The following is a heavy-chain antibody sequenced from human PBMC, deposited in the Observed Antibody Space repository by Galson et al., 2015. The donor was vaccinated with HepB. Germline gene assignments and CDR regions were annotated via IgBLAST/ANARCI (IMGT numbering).Heavy chain of an antibody. D-gene: IGHD3-22*01. J-gene: IGHJ3*02. CDR2: ISSSSSTI. CDR1: GFTFSSYS. CDR3: AREFNPDYYDSSGYLDAFDI. Sequence: SLRISCAASGFTFSSYSMNWVRQAPGKGLEWVSYISSSSSTIYYADSVKGRFTISRDNAKNSLYLQMNSLRDEDTAVYYCAREFNPDYYDSSGYLDAFDIWGQGTMVTVSS. V-gene: IGHV3-48*02.